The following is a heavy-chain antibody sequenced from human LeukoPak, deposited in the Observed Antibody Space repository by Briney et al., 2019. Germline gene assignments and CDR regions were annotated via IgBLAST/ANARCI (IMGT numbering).Heavy chain of an antibody. CDR1: GDSISSYY. CDR3: AREVGEWELLHNWFDP. D-gene: IGHD1-26*01. CDR2: IYTSGST. J-gene: IGHJ5*02. Sequence: SETLSLTCTVSGDSISSYYWSWIRQPAGKGLEWIGRIYTSGSTNYIPSLKSRVTMSVDTSKNQFSLKLSSVTAADTAVYYCAREVGEWELLHNWFDPWGQGTLVTVSS. V-gene: IGHV4-4*07.